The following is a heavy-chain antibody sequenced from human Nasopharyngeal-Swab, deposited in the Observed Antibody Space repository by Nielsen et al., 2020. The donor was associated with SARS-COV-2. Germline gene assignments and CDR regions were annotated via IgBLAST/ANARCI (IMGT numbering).Heavy chain of an antibody. CDR1: GFPFISYS. V-gene: IGHV3-21*01. Sequence: GQSLKISCAASGFPFISYSITCVRHAPGKGLEWVSSISSSSSYIYYADSVKVRFTISRDNAKNTLYLKMNSLRGENTAVYYSASGAYYDSRGAFDIWSQGTMVTVSS. CDR3: ASGAYYDSRGAFDI. J-gene: IGHJ3*02. CDR2: ISSSSSYI. D-gene: IGHD3-22*01.